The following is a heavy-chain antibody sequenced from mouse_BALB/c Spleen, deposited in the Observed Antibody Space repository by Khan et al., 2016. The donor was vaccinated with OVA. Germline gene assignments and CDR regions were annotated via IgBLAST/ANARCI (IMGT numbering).Heavy chain of an antibody. CDR3: TRRGTARATLWFAY. V-gene: IGHV1S81*02. Sequence: QVQLQQSGAELVKPGASVKLSCKASGYTFSSYYIYWLKQRPGQGLEWIGEINPSNGGTNFNEKFKSKATLTVDKSSSTAYIQLSSLTSEDSAVYYCTRRGTARATLWFAYWGQGTLVTVSA. CDR2: INPSNGGT. J-gene: IGHJ3*01. CDR1: GYTFSSYY. D-gene: IGHD3-2*01.